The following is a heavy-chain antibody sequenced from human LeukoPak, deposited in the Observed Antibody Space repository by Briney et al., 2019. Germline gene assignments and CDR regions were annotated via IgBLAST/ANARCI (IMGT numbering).Heavy chain of an antibody. J-gene: IGHJ6*03. CDR3: ARGRSVVLTTNTQYMDV. V-gene: IGHV1-8*01. D-gene: IGHD3-22*01. Sequence: PVASVKVSCKASGYTFTSYDINWVRQATGQGLEWMGWMNPNSGNTGYAQKFQGRVTMTRNTSISTAFMELSSLRSEDTAVYYCARGRSVVLTTNTQYMDVWGKGTTVTVSS. CDR2: MNPNSGNT. CDR1: GYTFTSYD.